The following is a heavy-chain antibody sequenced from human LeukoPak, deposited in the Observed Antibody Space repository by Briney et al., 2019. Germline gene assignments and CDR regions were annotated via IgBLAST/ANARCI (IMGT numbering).Heavy chain of an antibody. CDR1: GGSVSSYY. D-gene: IGHD3-10*01. CDR2: MSYSGRT. V-gene: IGHV4-59*02. J-gene: IGHJ4*02. Sequence: SETLSLTCTVSGGSVSSYYWSWIRQTPEKGLEWIGYMSYSGRTDYGPSLKSRVTMSVDTSKNQFSLKMSYVTAADTGVYYCARGALLWFGDRMEYYFDCWGQGTLLTVSS. CDR3: ARGALLWFGDRMEYYFDC.